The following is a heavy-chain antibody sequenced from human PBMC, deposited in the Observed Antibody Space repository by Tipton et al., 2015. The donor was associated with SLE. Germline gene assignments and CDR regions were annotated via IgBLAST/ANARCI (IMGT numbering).Heavy chain of an antibody. Sequence: SLRLSCAASGFTFSNSWMNWVRLAPGKGLEWVANIKEDGSEKHYVDSVKDRLTISRDNAKNSLYLQMNSLRLEDTALYYCTRGDAFDIWGQGTMVTVSS. J-gene: IGHJ3*02. CDR1: GFTFSNSW. CDR3: TRGDAFDI. CDR2: IKEDGSEK. V-gene: IGHV3-7*03.